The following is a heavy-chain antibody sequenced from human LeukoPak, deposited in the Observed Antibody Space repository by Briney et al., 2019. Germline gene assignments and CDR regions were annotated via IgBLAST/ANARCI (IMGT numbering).Heavy chain of an antibody. CDR1: GFTFSSYW. D-gene: IGHD6-19*01. CDR3: AIRDLSSGWYPGRFDP. J-gene: IGHJ5*02. CDR2: IKPDGSEK. V-gene: IGHV3-7*01. Sequence: GGSLRLSCAASGFTFSSYWMSWVRQAPGKGLEWVANIKPDGSEKYYVDSVKGRFTISRDNAKKSLYLQMKSLRVEDTAVYYCAIRDLSSGWYPGRFDPWGQGILVTVSS.